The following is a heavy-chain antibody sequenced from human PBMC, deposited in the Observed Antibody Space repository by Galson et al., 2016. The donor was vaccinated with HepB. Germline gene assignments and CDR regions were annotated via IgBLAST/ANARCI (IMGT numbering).Heavy chain of an antibody. D-gene: IGHD3-9*01. CDR2: ISGYNGNT. V-gene: IGHV1-18*04. CDR3: ARDYDTLTGYWAGPYYFDY. J-gene: IGHJ4*02. Sequence: SVKVSCKASGYTFNIYGISWVRQAPGQGLEWMGWISGYNGNTNYAQRVQGRVTMTTDPSTSTAYMELRSLRSDDTAVYYCARDYDTLTGYWAGPYYFDYWGQGTLVTVSS. CDR1: GYTFNIYG.